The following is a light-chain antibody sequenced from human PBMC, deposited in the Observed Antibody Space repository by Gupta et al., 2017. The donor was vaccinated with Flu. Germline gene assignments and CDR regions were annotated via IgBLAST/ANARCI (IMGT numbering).Light chain of an antibody. J-gene: IGKJ4*01. Sequence: DVQMTQSPSSLSASVGDRVTITCRASQSISNYVNWFQQKAGEAPKLLIYAASSLQSGVPSRFSGSGSGTEFTLTISSLQPEDFATYYCQQGNRTPLTFGGGTKVEI. CDR3: QQGNRTPLT. CDR1: QSISNY. CDR2: AAS. V-gene: IGKV1-39*01.